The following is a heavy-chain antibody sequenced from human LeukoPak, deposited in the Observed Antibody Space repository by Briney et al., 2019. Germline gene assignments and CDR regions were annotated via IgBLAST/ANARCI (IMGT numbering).Heavy chain of an antibody. Sequence: GGSLRLSCAASGFTFSNYGMHWVRQAPGKGLEWVAMISDDGSNENYVDSVKGRFTISRDNSKNTLYLQMNSLRAEDTAVYYCAKTKYYWNDVDADAFNIWGQGTMVTVSS. CDR2: ISDDGSNE. CDR1: GFTFSNYG. V-gene: IGHV3-30*18. CDR3: AKTKYYWNDVDADAFNI. D-gene: IGHD1-20*01. J-gene: IGHJ3*02.